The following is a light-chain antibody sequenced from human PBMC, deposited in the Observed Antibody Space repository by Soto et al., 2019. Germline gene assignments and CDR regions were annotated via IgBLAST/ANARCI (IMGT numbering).Light chain of an antibody. V-gene: IGLV2-14*01. CDR2: DVT. J-gene: IGLJ1*01. CDR3: SSYTSSSTLYV. CDR1: SSDVGYNNY. Sequence: QSVLTQPASVSGSPGQSITISCTGTSSDVGYNNYVSWYQQHPGKAPKLMIYDVTHRPSGISNRFSGSKSGNTASLTISGLQAEDEADYYCSSYTSSSTLYVFGTGTKLTVL.